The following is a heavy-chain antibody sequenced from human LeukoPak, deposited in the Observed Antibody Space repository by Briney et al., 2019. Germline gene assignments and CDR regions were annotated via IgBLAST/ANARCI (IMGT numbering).Heavy chain of an antibody. D-gene: IGHD3-3*01. V-gene: IGHV4-61*02. J-gene: IGHJ4*02. CDR3: ARGPYYDFWSGYPFLDY. Sequence: SETLSLTCTVSGGSISSGNYYWYWIRQPAGKGLEWIGRIYIRGSTNYNPSLKSRVTMSVDTSKNQFSLKLSSVTAADTAVYYCARGPYYDFWSGYPFLDYWGQGTLVTVSS. CDR1: GGSISSGNYY. CDR2: IYIRGST.